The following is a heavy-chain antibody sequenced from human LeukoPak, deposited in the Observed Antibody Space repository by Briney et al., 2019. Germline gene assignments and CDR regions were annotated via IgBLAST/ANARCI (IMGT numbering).Heavy chain of an antibody. Sequence: GGSLRLSCAASGFTFSSYSMNWVRQAPGKGLEWVSSISSSSSYIYYADSVKGRFTISRDNAKNSLYLQMNSLRAEDTAVYYCARGEGNCSSTSCYPRYYYYMDVWGKGTTVTVSS. CDR3: ARGEGNCSSTSCYPRYYYYMDV. V-gene: IGHV3-21*01. J-gene: IGHJ6*03. CDR1: GFTFSSYS. D-gene: IGHD2-2*01. CDR2: ISSSSSYI.